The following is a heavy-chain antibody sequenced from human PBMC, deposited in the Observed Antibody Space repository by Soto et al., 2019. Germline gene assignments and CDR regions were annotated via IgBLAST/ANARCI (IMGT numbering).Heavy chain of an antibody. Sequence: ASVKVSCKASGFTFSNYGITWVRQAPGQGLEWMGWISAYNGNTNYAQKLQGRVTLTTDTSTSTAYMDLRSLTSDDTAVYYCARDTPATGATDYWGQGTLVTVPS. CDR1: GFTFSNYG. CDR3: ARDTPATGATDY. V-gene: IGHV1-18*04. CDR2: ISAYNGNT. J-gene: IGHJ4*02. D-gene: IGHD1-7*01.